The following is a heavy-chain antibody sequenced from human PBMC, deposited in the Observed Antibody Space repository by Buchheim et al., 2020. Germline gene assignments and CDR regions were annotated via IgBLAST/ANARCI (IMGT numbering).Heavy chain of an antibody. CDR3: VFGSGYDSLPFDY. Sequence: QVQLVQSGAEGKKPGASVKVSCKASGYPFTSYDIDWVRQAPGPGLEWMGWMNPNSGNTGHAQTFQGRVTMTRNTSISTGYMELSSLRSKDTAVYYCVFGSGYDSLPFDYWGQGTL. D-gene: IGHD5-12*01. V-gene: IGHV1-8*01. J-gene: IGHJ4*02. CDR1: GYPFTSYD. CDR2: MNPNSGNT.